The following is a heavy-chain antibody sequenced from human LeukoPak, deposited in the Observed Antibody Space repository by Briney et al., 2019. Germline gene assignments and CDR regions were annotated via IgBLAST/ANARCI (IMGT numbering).Heavy chain of an antibody. CDR2: IRYDGSNE. CDR1: GLTFSDYG. D-gene: IGHD3-3*01. CDR3: TKSFWSGYTYYFDY. V-gene: IGHV3-30*02. J-gene: IGHJ4*02. Sequence: GGSLRLSCAASGLTFSDYGIHWVRQAPGKGLEWVAFIRYDGSNEYYADSVKGRFTVSRDNSKNTLYLQMNSLRAEDTAVYYCTKSFWSGYTYYFDYWGQGTLVTVSS.